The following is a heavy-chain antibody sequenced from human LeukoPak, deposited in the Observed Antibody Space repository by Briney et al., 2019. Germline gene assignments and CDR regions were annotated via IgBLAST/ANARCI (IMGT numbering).Heavy chain of an antibody. V-gene: IGHV1-69*13. CDR1: GGTFSSYA. CDR3: ARGDYYGSGKVVAA. CDR2: IIPIFGTA. J-gene: IGHJ5*02. D-gene: IGHD3-10*01. Sequence: ASVKVSCKASGGTFSSYAISWVRQAPGQGLEWMGGIIPIFGTANYAQKFQGRVTITADESTSTAYMELSSLRSDDTAVYYCARGDYYGSGKVVAAWGQGTLVTVSS.